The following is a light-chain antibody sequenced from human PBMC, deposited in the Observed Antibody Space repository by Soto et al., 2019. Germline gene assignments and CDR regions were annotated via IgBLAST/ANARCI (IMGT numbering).Light chain of an antibody. J-gene: IGLJ1*01. V-gene: IGLV2-23*02. Sequence: QSVLTQPASLSVSPGQSITISCTGTSSDVGSYNVVSWYQQHPGKAPKLLIYEVSKRPSGVSDRFSGSKSGNTASLTISGLQAEDEADYHCCSYAGSSSAYVFGTGTKVTVL. CDR3: CSYAGSSSAYV. CDR2: EVS. CDR1: SSDVGSYNV.